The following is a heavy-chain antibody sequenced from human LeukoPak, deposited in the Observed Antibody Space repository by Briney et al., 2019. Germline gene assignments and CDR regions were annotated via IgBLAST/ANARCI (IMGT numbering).Heavy chain of an antibody. D-gene: IGHD2-2*01. J-gene: IGHJ4*02. CDR2: IYYSGGT. CDR1: GGSISSGDYY. CDR3: ARGNRVRYCSSTSCYRPLDY. Sequence: PSETLSLTCTVSGGSISSGDYYWSWIRQPSGNGLEWIGYIYYSGGTYYNPSLKSRVTISVDTSKNQFSLKLSSVTAADTAVYYCARGNRVRYCSSTSCYRPLDYWGQGTLVTVSS. V-gene: IGHV4-30-4*08.